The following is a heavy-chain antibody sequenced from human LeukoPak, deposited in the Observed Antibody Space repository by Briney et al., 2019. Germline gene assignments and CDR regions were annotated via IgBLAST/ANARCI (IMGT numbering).Heavy chain of an antibody. CDR3: ARGRYDFWSGYRPFDY. Sequence: SETLSLTCTVSGGSISSYYWSWIRQPPGKGLEWIGYIYYSGSTNYNPPLKSRVTISVDTSKNQFSLKLSSVTAADTAVYYCARGRYDFWSGYRPFDYWGQGTLVTVSS. CDR1: GGSISSYY. D-gene: IGHD3-3*01. V-gene: IGHV4-59*12. J-gene: IGHJ4*02. CDR2: IYYSGST.